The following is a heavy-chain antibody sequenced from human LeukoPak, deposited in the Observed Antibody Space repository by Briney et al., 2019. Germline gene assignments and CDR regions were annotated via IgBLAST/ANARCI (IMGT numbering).Heavy chain of an antibody. V-gene: IGHV4-30-4*01. J-gene: IGHJ6*02. CDR2: IYYSGST. Sequence: PSETLSLTCTVSGGSISSGDYYWSWIRQPPGKGLEWIGYIYYSGSTYYNPSLKSRVTISVDTSKNQFSLKLSSVTAADTAVYYCARGGYSSGWSRRDYYYGMDVWGQGTTVTVSS. CDR3: ARGGYSSGWSRRDYYYGMDV. CDR1: GGSISSGDYY. D-gene: IGHD6-19*01.